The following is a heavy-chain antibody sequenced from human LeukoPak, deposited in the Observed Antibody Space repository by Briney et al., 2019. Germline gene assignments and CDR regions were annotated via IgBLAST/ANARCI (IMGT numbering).Heavy chain of an antibody. V-gene: IGHV3-21*01. J-gene: IGHJ3*02. CDR2: ISSSSSYI. Sequence: GGSLRLSCAASGFTFSSYSMDWVRQAPGKGLEWVSSISSSSSYIYYADSVKGRCTISKDNAKHSLYLQMNSLRAEDTAVYYCASSAPSDIWGRGTMVTASS. CDR3: ASSAPSDI. CDR1: GFTFSSYS.